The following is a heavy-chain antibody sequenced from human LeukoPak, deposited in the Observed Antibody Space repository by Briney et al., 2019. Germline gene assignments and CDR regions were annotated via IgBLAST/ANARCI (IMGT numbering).Heavy chain of an antibody. CDR3: ARYGGDAFYGSGSYYYFDS. D-gene: IGHD3-10*01. CDR1: GFTFSNYA. J-gene: IGHJ4*02. Sequence: GGSLRLSCAASGFTFSNYAMHWVRQAPGKGLEHVSAISSNGGTTYSANSVKGRFTISRDNSKNTLHLQMGSLRAEDMAVYYCARYGGDAFYGSGSYYYFDSWGQGSLVTVSS. V-gene: IGHV3-64*01. CDR2: ISSNGGTT.